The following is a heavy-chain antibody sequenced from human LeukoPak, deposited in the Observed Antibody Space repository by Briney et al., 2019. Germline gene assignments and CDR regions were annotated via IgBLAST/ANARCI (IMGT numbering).Heavy chain of an antibody. CDR3: AREPDRLAVAGTRGYYGMDV. CDR2: INHSGST. Sequence: PSETLSLTCAVYGGSFSGYYWSWIRQPPGKGLEWIGEINHSGSTNHNPSLKSRVTISVDTSKNQISLKLSSVTAADTAVYYCAREPDRLAVAGTRGYYGMDVWGQGTTVTVSS. J-gene: IGHJ6*02. CDR1: GGSFSGYY. D-gene: IGHD6-19*01. V-gene: IGHV4-34*01.